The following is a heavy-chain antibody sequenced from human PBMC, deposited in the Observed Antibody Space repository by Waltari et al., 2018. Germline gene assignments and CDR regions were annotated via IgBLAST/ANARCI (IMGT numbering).Heavy chain of an antibody. CDR1: GYPFMNLD. CDR3: SIGSGGAFDH. J-gene: IGHJ4*02. V-gene: IGHV1-8*02. D-gene: IGHD6-19*01. CDR2: MNPNKGHT. Sequence: QVQLVQSGAEVKKPGASVKVPCTGSGYPFMNLDITWVRQDTGQGLEGMGWMNPNKGHTGYAPNFQGRVIMTRDTSISTAYMELNSLTYEDTAMYYCSIGSGGAFDHWGQGTLITVSP.